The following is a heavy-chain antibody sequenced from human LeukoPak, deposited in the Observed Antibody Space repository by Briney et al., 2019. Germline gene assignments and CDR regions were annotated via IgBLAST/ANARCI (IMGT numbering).Heavy chain of an antibody. V-gene: IGHV3-23*01. CDR2: ISGSGGST. CDR1: GFTFSSYA. D-gene: IGHD5-18*01. Sequence: GRSLRLSCAASGFTFSSYAMSWVRQAPGNGLEWVSAISGSGGSTYYADSVKGRFSISSNNSKNTMYLKMNSLRAEDTAVYYCAKDLGPQQRGYSYGYLAQWGQGTLVTVSS. J-gene: IGHJ4*02. CDR3: AKDLGPQQRGYSYGYLAQ.